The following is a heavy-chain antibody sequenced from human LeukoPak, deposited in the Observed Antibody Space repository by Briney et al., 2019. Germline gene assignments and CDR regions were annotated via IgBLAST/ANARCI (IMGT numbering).Heavy chain of an antibody. CDR3: AKYCGYSSSWYKLGFDY. D-gene: IGHD6-13*01. CDR1: GFTFSTYA. V-gene: IGHV3-23*01. J-gene: IGHJ4*02. CDR2: ISSSGGST. Sequence: GGSLRLSCAASGFTFSTYAMSWVRQAPGKVLEWVSAISSSGGSTYYADSVKGRFTISRDNSKNTLYLQMNSLRAEDTAVYYCAKYCGYSSSWYKLGFDYWGQGTLVTVSS.